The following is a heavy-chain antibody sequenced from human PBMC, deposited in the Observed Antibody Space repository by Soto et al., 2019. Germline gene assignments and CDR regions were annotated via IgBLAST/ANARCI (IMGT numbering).Heavy chain of an antibody. Sequence: QVQLVQSGAEVKKPGASVKVSCKSSGYPFNTYYLHWVRQAPGQGLEWMGMIHPSGGGSTYAQKFLGRVTMTMDSPTSTVFMESTSLRSADTAVYYCARGGHIAVVTDSFDSWGQGTLVTVSS. V-gene: IGHV1-46*02. CDR1: GYPFNTYY. D-gene: IGHD2-21*02. J-gene: IGHJ4*02. CDR2: IHPSGGGS. CDR3: ARGGHIAVVTDSFDS.